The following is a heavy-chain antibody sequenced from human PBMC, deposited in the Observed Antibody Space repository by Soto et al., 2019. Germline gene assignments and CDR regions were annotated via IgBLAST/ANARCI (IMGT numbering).Heavy chain of an antibody. J-gene: IGHJ3*02. V-gene: IGHV4-59*08. CDR3: ASRITGTTHLPDAFDI. Sequence: SETLSLTCSVSGGSISSYYWSWIRQPPGKGLEWIGYIYYSGSTNYNPSLKSRVTISVDTSKNQFSLKLSSVTAADTAVYYCASRITGTTHLPDAFDIWGQGSMVTVS. CDR2: IYYSGST. D-gene: IGHD1-20*01. CDR1: GGSISSYY.